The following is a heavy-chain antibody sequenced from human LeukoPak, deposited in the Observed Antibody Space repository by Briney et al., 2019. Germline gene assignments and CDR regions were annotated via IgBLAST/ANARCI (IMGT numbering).Heavy chain of an antibody. J-gene: IGHJ4*02. V-gene: IGHV3-74*01. CDR1: GFTFSSYW. Sequence: GGSLRLSCAASGFTFSSYWMHWVRQAPGKGLVWVSRINSDGSSTSYADSVKGRFTISRDNAENTLYLQMNSLRAEDTAVYYCARASRADFWSGKYWGQGTLVTVSS. CDR3: ARASRADFWSGKY. CDR2: INSDGSST. D-gene: IGHD3-3*01.